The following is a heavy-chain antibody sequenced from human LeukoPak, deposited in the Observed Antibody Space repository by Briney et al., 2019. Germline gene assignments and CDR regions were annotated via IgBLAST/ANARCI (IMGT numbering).Heavy chain of an antibody. Sequence: GGSLRLSCAASGFTFTNFWMIWVRQAPGKGLQWVANINEDGSVKYYMGSVEGRFTTSRDNAKNSVYLLISVLGGEDTGVYYCASSNYSSSSSWGQGTLVTVSS. CDR3: ASSNYSSSSS. V-gene: IGHV3-7*01. J-gene: IGHJ5*02. CDR1: GFTFTNFW. D-gene: IGHD4-11*01. CDR2: INEDGSVK.